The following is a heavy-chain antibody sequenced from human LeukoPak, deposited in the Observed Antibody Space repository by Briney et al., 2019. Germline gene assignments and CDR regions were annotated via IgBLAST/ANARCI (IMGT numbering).Heavy chain of an antibody. J-gene: IGHJ1*01. V-gene: IGHV4-34*01. Sequence: PSETLSLTCAVYGGSFSGYYWSWIRQPRGQALEWIGEMNHSGSPNYSPSLKSRVTISVDTSKNQFSLKLSSVTAADTAVYYCTRGSNYYDSRGYYGAPPEYFQHWGQGALVTVSS. CDR2: MNHSGSP. CDR1: GGSFSGYY. CDR3: TRGSNYYDSRGYYGAPPEYFQH. D-gene: IGHD3-22*01.